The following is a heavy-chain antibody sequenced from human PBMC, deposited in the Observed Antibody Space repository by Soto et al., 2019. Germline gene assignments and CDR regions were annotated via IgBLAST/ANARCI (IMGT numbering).Heavy chain of an antibody. CDR1: GYSFTSYW. CDR2: IYPGDSDT. D-gene: IGHD1-7*01. J-gene: IGHJ6*02. V-gene: IGHV5-51*01. CDR3: ARCILELRSAMDV. Sequence: PGESLKISCKGSGYSFTSYWIGWVRKMPWKGLEWMGIIYPGDSDTRYSPSFQGKVTISADKSISTAYLQWSSLKASDTAMYYYARCILELRSAMDVWGQGTTVTVSS.